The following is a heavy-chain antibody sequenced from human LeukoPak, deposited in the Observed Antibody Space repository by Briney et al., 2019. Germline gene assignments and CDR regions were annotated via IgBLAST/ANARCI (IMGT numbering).Heavy chain of an antibody. CDR2: ISSSSSYI. CDR3: AVVVAAIIDY. V-gene: IGHV3-21*01. CDR1: GFTFSSYS. D-gene: IGHD2-15*01. J-gene: IGHJ4*02. Sequence: GGSLRLSCAASGFTFSSYSMNWVRQAPGKGLEWVSSISSSSSYIYYADSVKGRFTISRDNAKNSLYLQMNSLRTEDTAVYYCAVVVAAIIDYWGQGTLVTVSS.